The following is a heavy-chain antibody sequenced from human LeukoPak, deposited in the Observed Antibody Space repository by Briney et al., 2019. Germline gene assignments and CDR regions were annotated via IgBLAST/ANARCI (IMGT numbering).Heavy chain of an antibody. D-gene: IGHD6-19*01. V-gene: IGHV3-21*01. J-gene: IGHJ5*02. CDR1: GFALSHYS. Sequence: GGSLRLSCAASGFALSHYSLTWVRQAPGKGLEWVSSISTTSAYIHYAESVKGRFSISRDNIDNVVYLQMNSLRVEDTAVYCCARVAVAGPTGWFDPWGQGTLVTVSS. CDR2: ISTTSAYI. CDR3: ARVAVAGPTGWFDP.